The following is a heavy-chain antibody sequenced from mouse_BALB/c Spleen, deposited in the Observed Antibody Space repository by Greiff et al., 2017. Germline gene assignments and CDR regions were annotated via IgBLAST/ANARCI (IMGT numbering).Heavy chain of an antibody. D-gene: IGHD1-1*01. Sequence: EVKLVESGGGLVELAGSLKLSCAASGFTFSSYYIYWVRQPPEKRLELVAAINSNGGSTYYPATVKGRFTITRDNAKNTLYLQMSSLKSDDTALYYCARHDDYSSSPFDDWGEGTTLTVSS. CDR2: INSNGGST. J-gene: IGHJ2*01. CDR1: GFTFSSYY. V-gene: IGHV5-6-2*01. CDR3: ARHDDYSSSPFDD.